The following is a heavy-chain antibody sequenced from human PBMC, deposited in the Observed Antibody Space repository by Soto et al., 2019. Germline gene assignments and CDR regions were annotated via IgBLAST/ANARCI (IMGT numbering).Heavy chain of an antibody. CDR2: MNPNSGNT. Sequence: QVQLVQSGAEVKKPGASVKVSCKASGYTFTSYDINWVRQATGQGLEWMGWMNPNSGNTGYAQKSRGRVTMTRNTSISTAYMELSSVRSEDTAVYYGARGITMVGGVIIARWFDPWGQGTLVTVSS. CDR3: ARGITMVGGVIIARWFDP. D-gene: IGHD3-10*01. J-gene: IGHJ5*02. V-gene: IGHV1-8*01. CDR1: GYTFTSYD.